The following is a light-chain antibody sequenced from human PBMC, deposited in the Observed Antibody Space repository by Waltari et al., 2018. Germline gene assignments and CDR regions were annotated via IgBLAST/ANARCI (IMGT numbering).Light chain of an antibody. CDR2: VAS. CDR1: RDISKY. J-gene: IGKJ1*01. CDR3: QQYDNLPVT. Sequence: DIQMTQSTSSLSASVRDRVTITCQASRDISKYLSWYQQKPGKAPKLLIYVASNLETGVPSRFSGSGSRTDFTFTISSLQPEDVATYYCQQYDNLPVTFGQGTKVEIK. V-gene: IGKV1-33*01.